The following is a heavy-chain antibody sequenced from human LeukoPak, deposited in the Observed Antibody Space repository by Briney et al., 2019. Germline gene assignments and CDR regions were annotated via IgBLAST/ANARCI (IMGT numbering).Heavy chain of an antibody. CDR1: GFTFSSYG. CDR3: AKVSGSSGWYLLP. D-gene: IGHD6-19*01. Sequence: QGGGSLRLSCAASGFTFSSYGMHWVRQAPGKGLGWVAFIRYDGSNKYYADSVKGRFTISRDNSKNTLYLQMDSLRAEDTAVYYCAKVSGSSGWYLLPGGQGTLVTVSA. J-gene: IGHJ5*02. CDR2: IRYDGSNK. V-gene: IGHV3-30*02.